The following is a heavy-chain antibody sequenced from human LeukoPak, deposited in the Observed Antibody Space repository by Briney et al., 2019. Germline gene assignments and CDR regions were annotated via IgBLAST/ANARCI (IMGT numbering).Heavy chain of an antibody. V-gene: IGHV3-48*03. Sequence: GGSLRLSCAASGFTFSNYEMNWVRQAPGKGLEWVSYMSSSGSTIYYADSVKGRFTISRDNAKNSLYLQMNSLRAEDTALYYCARLPYYYGSGSYYSYYFDYWGQGTLVTVSS. CDR1: GFTFSNYE. D-gene: IGHD3-10*01. CDR2: MSSSGSTI. CDR3: ARLPYYYGSGSYYSYYFDY. J-gene: IGHJ4*02.